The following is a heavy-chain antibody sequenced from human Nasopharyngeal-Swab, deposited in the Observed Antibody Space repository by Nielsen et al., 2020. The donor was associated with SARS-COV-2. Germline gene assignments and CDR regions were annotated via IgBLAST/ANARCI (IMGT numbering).Heavy chain of an antibody. V-gene: IGHV1-3*01. J-gene: IGHJ6*03. CDR3: ARAGEAYYYYYMDV. Sequence: WVRQAPGQRLEWMGWINAGNGNTKYSQKFQGRVTITRDTSASTAYMELSSLRSEDTAVYYCARAGEAYYYYYMDVWGKGTTVTVPS. D-gene: IGHD1-1*01. CDR2: INAGNGNT.